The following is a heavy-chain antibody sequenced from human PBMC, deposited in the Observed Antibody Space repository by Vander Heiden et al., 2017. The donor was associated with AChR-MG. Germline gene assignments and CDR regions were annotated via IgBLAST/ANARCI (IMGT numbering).Heavy chain of an antibody. D-gene: IGHD6-6*01. J-gene: IGHJ4*02. V-gene: IGHV4-34*01. CDR3: ARGLRGYSSSWGGFQY. Sequence: QVQPQQWGAGLLRPSETLSLTCAVYGGSFSGYYWSWIRQPPGKGLEWIGEINHSGSTNYNPSLKSRVTISVDTSKNQFSLKLSSVTAADTAVYYCARGLRGYSSSWGGFQYWGQGTLVTVSS. CDR2: INHSGST. CDR1: GGSFSGYY.